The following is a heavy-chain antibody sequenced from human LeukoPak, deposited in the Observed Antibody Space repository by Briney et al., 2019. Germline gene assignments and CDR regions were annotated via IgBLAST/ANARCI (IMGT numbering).Heavy chain of an antibody. CDR2: ISSGGGST. J-gene: IGHJ6*02. D-gene: IGHD2-15*01. V-gene: IGHV3-23*01. CDR1: GFTFTNYA. CDR3: ARDEYCSGGSCYPYYYYGMDV. Sequence: GGSLRLSCAASGFTFTNYAMSWVRQAPGKGLEWASGISSGGGSTYYADSVKGRFTISKDNSKNTLYLQMNSLRAEDTAVYYCARDEYCSGGSCYPYYYYGMDVWGQGTTVTVSS.